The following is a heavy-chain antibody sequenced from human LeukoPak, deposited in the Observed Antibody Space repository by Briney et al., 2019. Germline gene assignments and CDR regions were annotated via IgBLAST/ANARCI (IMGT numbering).Heavy chain of an antibody. D-gene: IGHD6-13*01. CDR1: GGTFSSYA. Sequence: ASVKVSCKASGGTFSSYAISWVRQAPGQGLEWMGGIIPIFGTANYAQKFQGRVTITADESTSTAYMELSSLRSEDTAVYYCARWEQLVEGFDYWGQGTLVTVSS. J-gene: IGHJ4*02. CDR2: IIPIFGTA. V-gene: IGHV1-69*13. CDR3: ARWEQLVEGFDY.